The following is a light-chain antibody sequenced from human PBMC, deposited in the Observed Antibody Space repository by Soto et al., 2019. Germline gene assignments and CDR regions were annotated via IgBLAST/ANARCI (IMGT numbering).Light chain of an antibody. CDR2: RNN. V-gene: IGLV1-47*01. CDR1: NSNIGTNY. CDR3: AGWDDSLHGLV. Sequence: QSVLTQPPSASGTPGQRVTISCSGGNSNIGTNYVYWYQHLPGATPKLLIYRNNHRPSGVPDRFSASKSGTSASLAINGLRSEDEANYYCAGWDDSLHGLVFGTGTKAAVL. J-gene: IGLJ1*01.